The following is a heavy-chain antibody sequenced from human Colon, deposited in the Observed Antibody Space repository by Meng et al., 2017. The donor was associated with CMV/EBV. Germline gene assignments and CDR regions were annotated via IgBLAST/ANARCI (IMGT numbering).Heavy chain of an antibody. D-gene: IGHD3-22*01. J-gene: IGHJ4*02. Sequence: GSGCTFSSFTMNWVRRAQGKGLEWVASISSDSTYIYYAGSLKGRFTISRDNAQNSLFLQMDSLRAEDTAIYYCARDYSIGTPYYFEYWGQGTLVTVSS. CDR2: ISSDSTYI. V-gene: IGHV3-21*01. CDR1: GCTFSSFT. CDR3: ARDYSIGTPYYFEY.